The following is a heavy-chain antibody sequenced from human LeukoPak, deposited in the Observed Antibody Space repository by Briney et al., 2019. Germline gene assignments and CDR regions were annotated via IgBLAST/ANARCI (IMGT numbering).Heavy chain of an antibody. V-gene: IGHV3-23*01. D-gene: IGHD5-12*01. CDR2: IGGSGLTA. CDR1: GFTFSSYA. Sequence: PGGSLRLSCAASGFTFSSYAMRWVRQSPGKGLEWVSLIGGSGLTAYYADSVKGRFTISRDNSKNTLYLQMNSLRAEDTAVYYCARGYESGEWGQGTLVTVSS. CDR3: ARGYESGE. J-gene: IGHJ4*02.